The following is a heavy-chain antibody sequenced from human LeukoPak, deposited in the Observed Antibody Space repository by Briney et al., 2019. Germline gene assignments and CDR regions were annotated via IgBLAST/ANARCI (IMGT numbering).Heavy chain of an antibody. Sequence: PGGSLRLSCAASGFTFSGYSMNWVRQPPGKGLEWVSYISSGSSTINYADSVKGRFTISRDNAKNSLSLQMNSLRAEDTAVYYCARCHSSSWHKYWYFDLWGRGTLVTVSS. CDR3: ARCHSSSWHKYWYFDL. CDR2: ISSGSSTI. D-gene: IGHD6-13*01. J-gene: IGHJ2*01. CDR1: GFTFSGYS. V-gene: IGHV3-48*04.